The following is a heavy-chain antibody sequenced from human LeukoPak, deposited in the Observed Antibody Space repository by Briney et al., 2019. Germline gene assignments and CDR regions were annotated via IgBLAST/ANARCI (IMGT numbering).Heavy chain of an antibody. CDR1: GGTFSSYA. V-gene: IGHV1-69*05. CDR3: ARDSAVTPDVFDI. CDR2: IIPIFGTA. D-gene: IGHD4-17*01. J-gene: IGHJ3*02. Sequence: SVKVSCKASGGTFSSYAISWVRQAPGQGLEWMGGIIPIFGTANYAQKFQGRVTITTDESTSTAYMELSSLRSEDTAVYYCARDSAVTPDVFDIWGQGTMVTVSS.